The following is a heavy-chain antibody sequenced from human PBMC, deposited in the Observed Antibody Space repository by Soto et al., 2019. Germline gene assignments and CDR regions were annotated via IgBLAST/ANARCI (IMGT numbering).Heavy chain of an antibody. CDR1: GFTFSSYS. Sequence: GGSLRLSCAASGFTFSSYSMNCVRQAPGKGLEWVSSISSSSSYIYYADSVKGRFTISRDNAKNSLYLQMNSLRAEDTAVYYCARDGGGQYYDFWSGFPPYGMDVWGQGTTVTVS. D-gene: IGHD3-3*01. CDR3: ARDGGGQYYDFWSGFPPYGMDV. V-gene: IGHV3-21*01. CDR2: ISSSSSYI. J-gene: IGHJ6*02.